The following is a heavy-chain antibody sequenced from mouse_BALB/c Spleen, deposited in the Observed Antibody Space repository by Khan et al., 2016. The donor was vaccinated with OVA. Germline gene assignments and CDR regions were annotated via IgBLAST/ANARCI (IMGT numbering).Heavy chain of an antibody. Sequence: QVQLQQSGAELAKPGASVKMSCKASGYTFINYWILWVKQRPGQGLEWIGYINPSTGYTEYNQNFKDKATLTADKSSSTAYMQLSSLTSEDSAVYYGARRGLRWDFDYWGQGTTLTVSS. J-gene: IGHJ2*01. CDR3: ARRGLRWDFDY. D-gene: IGHD1-1*01. V-gene: IGHV1-7*01. CDR1: GYTFINYW. CDR2: INPSTGYT.